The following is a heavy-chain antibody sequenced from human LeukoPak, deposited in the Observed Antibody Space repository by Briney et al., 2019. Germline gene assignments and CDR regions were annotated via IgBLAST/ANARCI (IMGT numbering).Heavy chain of an antibody. V-gene: IGHV1-69*04. CDR2: IIPILGIA. CDR3: ASSMTTVTTIVY. Sequence: ASVKVSCKASGGTFSSYAISWVRQAPGQGLEWMGRIIPILGIANYAQKCQGRVTITADKSTSTAYMELSSLRSEDTAVYYCASSMTTVTTIVYWGQGTLVTVSS. D-gene: IGHD4-17*01. J-gene: IGHJ4*02. CDR1: GGTFSSYA.